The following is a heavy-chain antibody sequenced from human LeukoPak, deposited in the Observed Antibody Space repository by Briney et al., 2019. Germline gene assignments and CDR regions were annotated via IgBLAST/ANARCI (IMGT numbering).Heavy chain of an antibody. D-gene: IGHD3-22*01. Sequence: SQTLSLTCTVSGGSISSGGYYWSWIRQHPGKGLEWIGYIYYSGSTYYNPSLKSRVTISVDTSKNQFSLKLSSVTAADTAVYYCARGSEIGYYDSSGYPYFDYWGQGTLVTVSS. V-gene: IGHV4-31*03. CDR1: GGSISSGGYY. J-gene: IGHJ4*02. CDR3: ARGSEIGYYDSSGYPYFDY. CDR2: IYYSGST.